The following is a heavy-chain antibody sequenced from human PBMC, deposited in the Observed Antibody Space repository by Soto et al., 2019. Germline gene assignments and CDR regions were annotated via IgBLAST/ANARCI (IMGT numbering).Heavy chain of an antibody. CDR3: ARLEGGWGSGSPTTYYYYYYMDV. D-gene: IGHD3-10*01. V-gene: IGHV3-74*01. CDR2: INSDGSST. CDR1: GFTFSSYW. Sequence: GGSLRLSCAASGFTFSSYWMHWVRQAPGKGLVWVSRINSDGSSTSYADSVKGRFTISRDNAKNTLYLQMNSLRAEDTDVYYCARLEGGWGSGSPTTYYYYYYMDVWGKGTTVTVSS. J-gene: IGHJ6*03.